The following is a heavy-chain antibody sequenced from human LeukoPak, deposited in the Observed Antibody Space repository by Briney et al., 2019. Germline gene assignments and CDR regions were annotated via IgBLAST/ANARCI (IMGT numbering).Heavy chain of an antibody. Sequence: SETLSLTCTVSGGSISSSSYYWGWIRQPPGKGLEWIGSIYYSGSTYYSPSLKSRVTISVDTSKNQFSLKLTSVSAADTAVYYCARHAASVGSGWCQVDHWGQGTLVSVSS. CDR2: IYYSGST. D-gene: IGHD6-19*01. CDR1: GGSISSSSYY. J-gene: IGHJ4*02. V-gene: IGHV4-39*01. CDR3: ARHAASVGSGWCQVDH.